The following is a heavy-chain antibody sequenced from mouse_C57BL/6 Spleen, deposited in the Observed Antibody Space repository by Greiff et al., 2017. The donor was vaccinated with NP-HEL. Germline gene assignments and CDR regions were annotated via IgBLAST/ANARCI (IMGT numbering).Heavy chain of an antibody. CDR2: IHPNSGST. Sequence: QVQLQQPGAELVKPGASVKLSCKASGYTFTSYWMHWVKQRPGQGLEWIGMIHPNSGSTNYNEKFKSKATLTVDKSSSTAYMQLSSLTSEDSAVYYCARMREKIYDGYYGYFDVWGTGTTVTVSS. J-gene: IGHJ1*03. V-gene: IGHV1-64*01. CDR1: GYTFTSYW. CDR3: ARMREKIYDGYYGYFDV. D-gene: IGHD2-3*01.